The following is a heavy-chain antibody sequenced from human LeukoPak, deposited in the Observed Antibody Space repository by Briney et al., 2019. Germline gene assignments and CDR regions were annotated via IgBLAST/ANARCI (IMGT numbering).Heavy chain of an antibody. CDR2: IRGSGENT. Sequence: PGGSLRLSCAASGFTFTSCTMSWVRQAPGKGLEWVSDIRGSGENTYYADSVKGRFTISRDNSKNTLYLQMSSLSAEDTAVYYCAKEGSYRVQPYFDYWGQGALVTVSS. D-gene: IGHD1-1*01. CDR1: GFTFTSCT. CDR3: AKEGSYRVQPYFDY. V-gene: IGHV3-23*01. J-gene: IGHJ4*02.